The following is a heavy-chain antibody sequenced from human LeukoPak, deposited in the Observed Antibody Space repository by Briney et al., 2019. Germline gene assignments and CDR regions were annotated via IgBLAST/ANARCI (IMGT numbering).Heavy chain of an antibody. Sequence: GGSLRLSCAASGFISTDVWMSWVRQAPGKGLEWVSGISASGVNTYYADSVKGRFTISRDNSKNTLFLQMNSLRAEDTAVYYCAREGYDILTGPDAFDIWGQGTMVTVSS. J-gene: IGHJ3*02. D-gene: IGHD3-9*01. V-gene: IGHV3-23*01. CDR1: GFISTDVW. CDR3: AREGYDILTGPDAFDI. CDR2: ISASGVNT.